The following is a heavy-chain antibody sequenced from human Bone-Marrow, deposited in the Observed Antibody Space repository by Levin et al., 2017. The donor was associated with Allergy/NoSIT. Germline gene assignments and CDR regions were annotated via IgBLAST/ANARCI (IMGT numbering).Heavy chain of an antibody. CDR2: IYSAGST. CDR1: GFTVSNNY. CDR3: AGGGPYGY. Sequence: SCAVSGFTVSNNYMSWVRQAPGKGLEWVSVIYSAGSTYYADPVRGRFTISRDNSKNTLFLQMNSLRADDTAVYYCAGGGPYGYWGQGTLVTVSS. D-gene: IGHD3-16*01. V-gene: IGHV3-53*01. J-gene: IGHJ4*02.